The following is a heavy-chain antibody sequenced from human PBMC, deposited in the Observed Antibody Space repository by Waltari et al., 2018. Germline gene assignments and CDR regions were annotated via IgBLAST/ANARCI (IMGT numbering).Heavy chain of an antibody. CDR3: ARVRIAARPNYYYGMDV. CDR2: INHSGST. D-gene: IGHD6-6*01. Sequence: QVQLQQWGAGLLTPSEPLSLTCAVYGGSFSCYYWSWLRPPPGKGLEWIGEINHSGSTNYNPSLKSRVTISVDTSKNQFSLKLSSVTAADTAVYYCARVRIAARPNYYYGMDVWGQGTTVTVSS. J-gene: IGHJ6*02. CDR1: GGSFSCYY. V-gene: IGHV4-34*01.